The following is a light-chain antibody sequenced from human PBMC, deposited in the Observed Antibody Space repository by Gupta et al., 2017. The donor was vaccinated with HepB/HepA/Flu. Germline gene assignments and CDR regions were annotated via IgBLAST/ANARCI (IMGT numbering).Light chain of an antibody. CDR1: QSVSDN. CDR2: AAS. J-gene: IGKJ2*01. Sequence: EIVMTQSPATLSVSPGERATLSCRASQSVSDNLAWYQQKPGQAPSLLIYAASTRATGIPARFSGSGSGTEFTLTISSLQSEDFAVYYCQQYNKWPPYTFGQGTKLEIK. V-gene: IGKV3-15*01. CDR3: QQYNKWPPYT.